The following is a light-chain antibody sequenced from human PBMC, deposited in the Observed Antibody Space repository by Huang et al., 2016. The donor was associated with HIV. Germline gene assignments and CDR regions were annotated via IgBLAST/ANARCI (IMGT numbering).Light chain of an antibody. V-gene: IGKV1-9*01. J-gene: IGKJ1*01. CDR3: QQLTAYPPT. CDR2: TAS. CDR1: QGIRGY. Sequence: IQLTQSPSSLSASVGDRVTITCRASQGIRGYLAWYQQKPGKAPKVLIHTASTLQTGVPARFSGSGSGTDFTLTINSLQPEDFATYYCQQLTAYPPTFGQGTKVEI.